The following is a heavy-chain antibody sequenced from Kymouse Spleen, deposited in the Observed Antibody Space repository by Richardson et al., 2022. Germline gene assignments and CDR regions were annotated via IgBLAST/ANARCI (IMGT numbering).Heavy chain of an antibody. J-gene: IGHJ6*02. D-gene: IGHD1-26*01. CDR3: ASLVGATDYYYGMDV. V-gene: IGHV3-48*02. Sequence: EVQLVESGGGLVQPGGSLRLSCAASGFTFSSYSMNWVRQAPGKGLEWVSYISSSSSTIYYADSVKGRFTISRDNAKNSLYLQMNSLRDEDTAVYYCASLVGATDYYYGMDVWGQGTTVTVSS. CDR1: GFTFSSYS. CDR2: ISSSSSTI.